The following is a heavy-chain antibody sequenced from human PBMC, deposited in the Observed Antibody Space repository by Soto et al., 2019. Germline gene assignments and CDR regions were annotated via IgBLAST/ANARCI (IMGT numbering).Heavy chain of an antibody. CDR1: GYTFTSYG. V-gene: IGHV1-18*01. CDR3: ARDLLYDSRGDPGQ. CDR2: ISAYNGNT. D-gene: IGHD3-22*01. Sequence: ASVKVSCKASGYTFTSYGISWVRQAPGQGLEWMGWISAYNGNTNYARKLQGRVTMTTDTSTSTAYMELRSLRSDDTAVYYCARDLLYDSRGDPGQWGQGTLVTVSS. J-gene: IGHJ4*02.